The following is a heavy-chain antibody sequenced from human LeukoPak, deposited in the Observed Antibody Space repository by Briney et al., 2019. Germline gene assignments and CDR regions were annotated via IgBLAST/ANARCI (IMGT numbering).Heavy chain of an antibody. D-gene: IGHD1-1*01. V-gene: IGHV3-53*01. CDR1: GFTVSSNY. CDR3: ARLVATTGRLYFDY. Sequence: PGGSLRLSCAASGFTVSSNYMGWVRQAPGKGLEYVSVIYSGGNTYYAGSVKGRFTISRDNSKNTVYLQMNSLRAEDTAVFYCARLVATTGRLYFDYWGQGTLATVSS. J-gene: IGHJ4*02. CDR2: IYSGGNT.